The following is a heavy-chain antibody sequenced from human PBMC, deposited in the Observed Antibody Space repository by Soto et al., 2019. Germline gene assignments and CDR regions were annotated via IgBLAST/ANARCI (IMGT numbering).Heavy chain of an antibody. J-gene: IGHJ5*02. CDR2: ISSNSAYI. CDR1: GFTCRSVT. CDR3: TRDASRDSSARGWFEP. Sequence: GGSLRLSCAASGFTCRSVTMNWVRQAPGKGLEWVSTISSNSAYIYYTDALRGRVTISRDNAKNSLHLQMNSLRAEDTAVYYCTRDASRDSSARGWFEPWGPGTLVTVSS. V-gene: IGHV3-21*01. D-gene: IGHD6-13*01.